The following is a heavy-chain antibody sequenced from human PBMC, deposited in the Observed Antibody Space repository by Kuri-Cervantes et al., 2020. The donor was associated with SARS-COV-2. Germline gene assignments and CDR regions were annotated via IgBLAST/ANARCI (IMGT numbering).Heavy chain of an antibody. D-gene: IGHD5-18*01. CDR3: ARPILLVTAAPDAFDI. CDR2: ISYDGSNK. J-gene: IGHJ3*02. CDR1: GFTFSSYA. Sequence: GESLKISCAASGFTFSSYAMHWVRQAPGKGLEWVAVISYDGSNKYYADSVKGRFTISRDNSKNTLYLQMNSLRAEDTAVYYCARPILLVTAAPDAFDIWGQGTMVTVSS. V-gene: IGHV3-30-3*01.